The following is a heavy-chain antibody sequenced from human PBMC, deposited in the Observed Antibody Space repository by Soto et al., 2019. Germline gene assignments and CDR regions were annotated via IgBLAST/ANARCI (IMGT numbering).Heavy chain of an antibody. J-gene: IGHJ2*01. V-gene: IGHV1-46*01. CDR1: GYTFTSYY. CDR2: INPSGGST. Sequence: ASVKVSCKASGYTFTSYYMHWVRQAPGQGLEWMGIINPSGGSTSYAQKFQGRVTMTRDTSTSTVYMELSSLRAEDTAVYYCARDGMVRGFDLWGRGTLVTVSS. CDR3: ARDGMVRGFDL. D-gene: IGHD3-10*01.